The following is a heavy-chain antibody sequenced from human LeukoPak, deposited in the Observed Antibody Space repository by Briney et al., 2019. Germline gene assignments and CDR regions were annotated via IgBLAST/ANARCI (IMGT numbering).Heavy chain of an antibody. J-gene: IGHJ4*02. CDR3: ARALPSSYYYFDC. Sequence: HAGGSLRLSCAASGFTVISYEINWVRQAPGKWLEWVSYISSSGNSIFYAESVKGRFTISRDNAKNSLYLQMNSLIAEDTAVYYCARALPSSYYYFDCWGQGTLVTVSS. CDR2: ISSSGNSI. CDR1: GFTVISYE. D-gene: IGHD6-13*01. V-gene: IGHV3-48*03.